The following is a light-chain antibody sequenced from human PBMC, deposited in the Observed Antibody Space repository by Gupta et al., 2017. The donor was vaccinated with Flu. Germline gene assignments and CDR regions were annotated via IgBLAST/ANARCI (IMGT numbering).Light chain of an antibody. CDR2: DTS. Sequence: GEMATLYRRASEDPKSFLSWFQQKPGQPPRLLIFDTSNRATGIPARFRGSGSGRNFTLTISSLESEDFAVYYCQQRNTLPLTFGPGTRVDMK. CDR3: QQRNTLPLT. V-gene: IGKV3-11*02. J-gene: IGKJ3*01. CDR1: EDPKSF.